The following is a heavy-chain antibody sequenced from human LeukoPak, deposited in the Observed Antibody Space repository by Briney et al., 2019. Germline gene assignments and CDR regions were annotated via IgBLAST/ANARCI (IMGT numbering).Heavy chain of an antibody. D-gene: IGHD3-3*01. CDR3: AKDLDYDFWSGPQFDY. CDR1: GFTFSSYA. V-gene: IGHV3-23*01. Sequence: GGSLRLSCAASGFTFSSYAMTWVRQAPGQGLEWVSGITSGGGTYYADSVKGRFTISRDYSKNTLYVQMNSLRAEDTAVYYCAKDLDYDFWSGPQFDYWGQGTLVTVSS. CDR2: ITSGGGT. J-gene: IGHJ4*02.